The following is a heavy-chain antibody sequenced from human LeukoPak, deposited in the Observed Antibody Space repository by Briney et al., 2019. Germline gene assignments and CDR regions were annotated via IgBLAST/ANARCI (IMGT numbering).Heavy chain of an antibody. D-gene: IGHD3-10*01. CDR2: MNPNSGNT. J-gene: IGHJ4*02. V-gene: IGHV1-8*02. Sequence: ASVKVSCKASGGTFSSYAINWVRQATGQGLEWMGWMNPNSGNTGYAQKFQGRVTMTRNTSISTAYMELSSLRSEDTAVYYCARGFTMVRGVFPGYWGQGTLVTVSS. CDR1: GGTFSSYA. CDR3: ARGFTMVRGVFPGY.